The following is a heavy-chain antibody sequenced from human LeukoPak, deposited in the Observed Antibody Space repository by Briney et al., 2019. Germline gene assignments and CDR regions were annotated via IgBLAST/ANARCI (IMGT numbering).Heavy chain of an antibody. V-gene: IGHV4-59*01. CDR2: IYYSGST. Sequence: SETLSLTCTVSGGSINNYYWNWIRQPPGKGLEWIGYIYYSGSTNYNPSLKSRVTISVDTSKNQFSLKLSSVTAADTAVYYCARTQSIVGTRRYFDYWGQGTPDTVSS. CDR3: ARTQSIVGTRRYFDY. D-gene: IGHD1-26*01. J-gene: IGHJ4*02. CDR1: GGSINNYY.